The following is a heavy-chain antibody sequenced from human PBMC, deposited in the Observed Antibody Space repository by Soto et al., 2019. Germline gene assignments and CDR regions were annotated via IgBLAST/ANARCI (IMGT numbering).Heavy chain of an antibody. D-gene: IGHD3-22*01. J-gene: IGHJ4*02. V-gene: IGHV3-23*01. CDR3: ARVPSGFLIEY. CDR1: GFTFSSYA. CDR2: ISGSGGST. Sequence: GGSLRLSCAASGFTFSSYAMSWVRQAPGKGLEWVSAISGSGGSTYYADSVKGRFTISRDNSKNTLYLQMNSLRVEDTAVYYCARVPSGFLIEYWGQGTLVTVSS.